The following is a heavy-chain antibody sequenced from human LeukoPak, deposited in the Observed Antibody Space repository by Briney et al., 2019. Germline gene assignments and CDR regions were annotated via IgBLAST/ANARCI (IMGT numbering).Heavy chain of an antibody. CDR2: IYYSGNT. CDR3: ARGVVMVPATPNWFDP. V-gene: IGHV4-31*03. J-gene: IGHJ5*02. CDR1: GGAISSGDYY. Sequence: SETLSLTCTVSGGAISSGDYYWTWIRQHPGEGLECIGFIYYSGNTYYNPSLKSRVTISGDTSKNQFSLKLSSVTAADTAVYFCARGVVMVPATPNWFDPWGQGTLVTVSS. D-gene: IGHD2-15*01.